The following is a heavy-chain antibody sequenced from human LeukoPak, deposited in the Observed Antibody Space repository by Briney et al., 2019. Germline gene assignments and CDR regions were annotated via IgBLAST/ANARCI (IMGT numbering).Heavy chain of an antibody. J-gene: IGHJ4*02. CDR1: GFTFSAFW. Sequence: PGGSLRLSCAASGFTFSAFWMTWVRQAPGKGLEWVASIKEDGSEKFYVDSVKGRFPISRDNAKKSLYLQTNSLTAEDAAVYYCARGRDNVYWGQGTLVTVSS. CDR3: ARGRDNVY. V-gene: IGHV3-7*04. CDR2: IKEDGSEK. D-gene: IGHD5-24*01.